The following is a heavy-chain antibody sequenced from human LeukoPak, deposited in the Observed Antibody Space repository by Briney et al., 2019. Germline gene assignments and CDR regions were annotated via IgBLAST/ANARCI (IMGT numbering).Heavy chain of an antibody. CDR1: GLTLSSYD. D-gene: IGHD6-19*01. V-gene: IGHV3-30-3*01. CDR2: ISYDGSNK. Sequence: GGPLRLSCAASGLTLSSYDMHWVPQSPGKALEWVADISYDGSNKYYADSVKGRFTISRDNSKNTLYLQMNSLSAEDTAVYYCARPLRAMARQWLGPFDYWGQGTLVTVSS. CDR3: ARPLRAMARQWLGPFDY. J-gene: IGHJ4*02.